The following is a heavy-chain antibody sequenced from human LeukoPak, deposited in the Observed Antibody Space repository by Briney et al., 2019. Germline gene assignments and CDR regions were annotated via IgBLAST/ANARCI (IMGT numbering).Heavy chain of an antibody. D-gene: IGHD2-15*01. CDR2: INPNSGGT. CDR1: GYTFTGYY. V-gene: IGHV1-2*06. CDR3: ARADIVVVVAPNWFDP. Sequence: ASVKVSCKASGYTFTGYYMHWVRQAPGQGLEWMGRINPNSGGTNYAQKFQGRVTMTRDTSISTAYMELSRLRSDDTAVYYCARADIVVVVAPNWFDPWGQGTLVTVSS. J-gene: IGHJ5*02.